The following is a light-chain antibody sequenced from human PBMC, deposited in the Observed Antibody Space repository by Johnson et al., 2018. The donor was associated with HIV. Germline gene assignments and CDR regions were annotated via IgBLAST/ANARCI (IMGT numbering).Light chain of an antibody. J-gene: IGLJ1*01. CDR3: GTWDSGLSAGHV. V-gene: IGLV1-51*01. CDR1: SSNIGKNY. CDR2: DND. Sequence: QSVLTQPPSVSAAPRQKVTISCSGSSSNIGKNYVSWYRHLPGTAPKLLIYDNDKRPSGIPDRFSASKSGSSATLGITGLQTGDEADYYCGTWDSGLSAGHVFGTGTKVTVL.